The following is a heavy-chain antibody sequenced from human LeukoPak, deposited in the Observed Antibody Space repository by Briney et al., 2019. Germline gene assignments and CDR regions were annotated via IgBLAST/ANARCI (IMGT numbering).Heavy chain of an antibody. CDR2: FDPEDGET. CDR3: ARGSRDYGILTGRIGGFGP. CDR1: GYTLTELS. V-gene: IGHV1-24*01. D-gene: IGHD3-9*01. J-gene: IGHJ5*02. Sequence: GASVKVSCKVSGYTLTELSMHWVRQAPGKGLEWMGGFDPEDGETIYAQKFQGRVTMTEDTSTDTAYMELSSLRSEDTAVYYCARGSRDYGILTGRIGGFGPWGQGTLVTVSS.